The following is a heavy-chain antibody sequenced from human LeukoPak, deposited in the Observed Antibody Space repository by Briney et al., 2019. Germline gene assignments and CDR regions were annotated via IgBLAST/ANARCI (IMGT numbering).Heavy chain of an antibody. Sequence: SETLSLTCTVSGGSVSDYYGIWIRQSPGKGLEWIGYIYYTGSSSYNPSLRSRVTISADTSKNQFSLKLSSVPAADTAVYYCASRKLGNDYWGQGTLVTVSS. CDR3: ASRKLGNDY. V-gene: IGHV4-59*02. J-gene: IGHJ4*01. D-gene: IGHD7-27*01. CDR1: GGSVSDYY. CDR2: IYYTGSS.